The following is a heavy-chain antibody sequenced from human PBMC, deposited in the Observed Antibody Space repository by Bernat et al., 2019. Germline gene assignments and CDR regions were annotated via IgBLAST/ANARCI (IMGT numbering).Heavy chain of an antibody. Sequence: VQLVESGRKLVQPGGSLRLSCAASGFTFTSYAMSWVRQAPGKGLEWVSGISASGGSTYYADSVKGRLTISRDNSKNTLYLQMNGLRAEDTAEYYGAKVFESYDGSAVSPFDYWGQGTLVTVSS. CDR1: GFTFTSYA. D-gene: IGHD3-10*01. CDR2: ISASGGST. V-gene: IGHV3-23*04. J-gene: IGHJ4*02. CDR3: AKVFESYDGSAVSPFDY.